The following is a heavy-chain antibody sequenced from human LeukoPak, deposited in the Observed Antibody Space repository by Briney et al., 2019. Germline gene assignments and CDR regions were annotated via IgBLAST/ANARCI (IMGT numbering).Heavy chain of an antibody. V-gene: IGHV3-7*01. CDR3: ARDSGYDFHYYYYMDV. CDR1: GFTFSSYW. CDR2: IKQDGSEK. Sequence: GGSLRLSCAASGFTFSSYWMSWVRQAPGKGLEWVANIKQDGSEKYYVDSVKGRFTISRDNAKNSLYPQMNSLRAEDTAVYYCARDSGYDFHYYYYMDVWGKGTTVTVSS. D-gene: IGHD5-12*01. J-gene: IGHJ6*03.